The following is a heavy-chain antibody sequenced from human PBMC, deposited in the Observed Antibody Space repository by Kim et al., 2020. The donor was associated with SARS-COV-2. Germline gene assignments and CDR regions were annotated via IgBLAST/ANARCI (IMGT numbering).Heavy chain of an antibody. CDR2: GTT. J-gene: IGHJ4*02. Sequence: GTTNSHPSLKGRVTISADTSKNQFSLILTSVTAADTAVYYCARSHGGYWGQGTLVTVSS. D-gene: IGHD3-10*01. CDR3: ARSHGGY. V-gene: IGHV4-59*01.